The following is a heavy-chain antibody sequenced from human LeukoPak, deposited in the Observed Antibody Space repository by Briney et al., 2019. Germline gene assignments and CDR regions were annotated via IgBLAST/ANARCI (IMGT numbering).Heavy chain of an antibody. CDR3: ARAPPIAVAGTGWFDP. V-gene: IGHV4-61*02. D-gene: IGHD6-19*01. CDR1: GGSISSGSYY. CDR2: IYTSGST. J-gene: IGHJ5*02. Sequence: SQTLSLTCTGTGGSISSGSYYWSWIRQPAGKGLEWIGRIYTSGSTNYNPSLKSRVTISVDTSKNQFSLKLSSVTAADTAVYYCARAPPIAVAGTGWFDPWGQGTLVTVSS.